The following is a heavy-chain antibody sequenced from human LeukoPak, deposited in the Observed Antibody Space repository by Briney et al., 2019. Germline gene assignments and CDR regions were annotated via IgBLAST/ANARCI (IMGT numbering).Heavy chain of an antibody. J-gene: IGHJ4*02. D-gene: IGHD2-21*01. Sequence: SETLSLTCAVYGGSFSGYYWSWIRQPPGKGLEWIAYMRYSGSTNYNPSLKSRVTVSIDTSKNQFSLKLTSVTAADTAIYYCARHGGDISGAYPLDYWGQGTLVTVSS. V-gene: IGHV4-59*08. CDR3: ARHGGDISGAYPLDY. CDR1: GGSFSGYY. CDR2: MRYSGST.